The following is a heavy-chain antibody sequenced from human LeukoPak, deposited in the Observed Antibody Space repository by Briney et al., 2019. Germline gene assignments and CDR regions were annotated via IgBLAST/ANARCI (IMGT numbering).Heavy chain of an antibody. CDR2: IKQDGSEK. V-gene: IGHV3-7*01. J-gene: IGHJ4*02. D-gene: IGHD3-3*01. Sequence: GGSLRLSCAASGFTFSSYAMSWVRQAPGKGLEWVANIKQDGSEKYYVDSVKGRFTISRDNAKNSLYLQMNSLRAEDTAVYYCAGFLEWLELDWGQGTLVTVSS. CDR1: GFTFSSYA. CDR3: AGFLEWLELD.